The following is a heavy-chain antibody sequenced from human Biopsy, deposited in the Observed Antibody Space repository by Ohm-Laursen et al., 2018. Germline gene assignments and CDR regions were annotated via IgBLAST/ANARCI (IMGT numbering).Heavy chain of an antibody. Sequence: SSVKVSCKTSTGTFDSYGVTWVRQAPGQGLEWMGRIIPILRTTTYAPRFQGRVTFTADKSSSTAYLELSSLTSEDTAMFYCAREAIGYQLPCDDWGQGTLITVSS. V-gene: IGHV1-69*04. J-gene: IGHJ4*02. CDR3: AREAIGYQLPCDD. D-gene: IGHD2-15*01. CDR2: IIPILRTT. CDR1: TGTFDSYG.